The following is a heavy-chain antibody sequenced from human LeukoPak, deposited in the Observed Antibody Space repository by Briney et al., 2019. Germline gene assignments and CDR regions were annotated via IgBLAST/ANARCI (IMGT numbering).Heavy chain of an antibody. J-gene: IGHJ3*02. Sequence: SETLSLTCTVSGGSISSYYWSWIRQPPGKGLEWIGYIYYSGSTNYNPSLKSRVTISVDTSKNQFSLKLSSVTAADTAVYYCARTPNYYDLVAGGAFDIWDQGTMVTVSS. CDR1: GGSISSYY. D-gene: IGHD3-3*01. CDR2: IYYSGST. V-gene: IGHV4-59*08. CDR3: ARTPNYYDLVAGGAFDI.